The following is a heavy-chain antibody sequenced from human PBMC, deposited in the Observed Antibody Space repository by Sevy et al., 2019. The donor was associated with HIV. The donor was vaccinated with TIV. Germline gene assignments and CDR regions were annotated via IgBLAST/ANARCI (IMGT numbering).Heavy chain of an antibody. CDR2: IKSKTDGGTT. Sequence: GGSLRLSCAASGFTFSNAWMSWVRQAPGKGLEWVGRIKSKTDGGTTDYAAPVKGRFTISRDDSKNTLYLKMNSLKTEDTAVYYCTTDFSGIDIVVVPAAMPYYYYGMDVWGQGTTVTVSS. J-gene: IGHJ6*02. CDR3: TTDFSGIDIVVVPAAMPYYYYGMDV. CDR1: GFTFSNAW. D-gene: IGHD2-2*01. V-gene: IGHV3-15*01.